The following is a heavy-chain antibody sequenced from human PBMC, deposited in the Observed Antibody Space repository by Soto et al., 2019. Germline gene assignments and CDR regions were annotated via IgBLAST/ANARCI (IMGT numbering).Heavy chain of an antibody. V-gene: IGHV1-69*13. J-gene: IGHJ5*02. CDR3: ARTTESDSSGSRDRP. Sequence: SVKVSCKASACTFSIYAIICVRQAPGQGLEWMGGIIPIFGTANYAQKFQGRVTITADESTSTAYMELSSLRSEDTAVYYCARTTESDSSGSRDRPWGQGTLVTVSS. CDR1: ACTFSIYA. D-gene: IGHD3-22*01. CDR2: IIPIFGTA.